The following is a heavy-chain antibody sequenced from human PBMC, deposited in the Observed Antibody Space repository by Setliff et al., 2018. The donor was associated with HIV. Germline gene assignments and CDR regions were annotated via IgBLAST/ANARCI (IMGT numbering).Heavy chain of an antibody. CDR3: ARWHPPYGFWEEDY. J-gene: IGHJ4*02. Sequence: PSETLSLTCTVSGDSIDRSNFFWTWIRQHPGKGLEWIGSIYESGSTYYNPSLKTRVTISVDGSKNQFSLKLKSVTAADTAVYYCARWHPPYGFWEEDYWGQGTLVTVSS. CDR1: GDSIDRSNFF. V-gene: IGHV4-39*01. D-gene: IGHD3-10*01. CDR2: IYESGST.